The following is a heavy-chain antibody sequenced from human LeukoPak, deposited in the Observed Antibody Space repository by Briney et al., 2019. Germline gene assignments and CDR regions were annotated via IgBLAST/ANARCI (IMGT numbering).Heavy chain of an antibody. CDR1: GFTFSSYA. Sequence: GGSLRLSCAASGFTFSSYAMHWVRQAPGKGLEWVAVISYDGSNKYYADSVEGRFTISRDNSKNTLYLQMNSLRAEDTAVYYCARDLKLGYCSGGSCYSGPFDYWGQGTLVTVSS. CDR2: ISYDGSNK. J-gene: IGHJ4*02. D-gene: IGHD2-15*01. CDR3: ARDLKLGYCSGGSCYSGPFDY. V-gene: IGHV3-30*04.